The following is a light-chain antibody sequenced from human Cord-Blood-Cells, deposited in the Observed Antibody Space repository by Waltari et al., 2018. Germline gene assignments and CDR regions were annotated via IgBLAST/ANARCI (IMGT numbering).Light chain of an antibody. CDR2: LNSDGSH. CDR1: SGHSSYA. Sequence: QLVLTQSPSASASLGASVKLTCTLSSGHSSYAIAWHQQQPEKGPRYLMKLNSDGSHSKGDGPPDRFSGSSSGAERYLTISSLQSEDEADYYCQTWGTGFWVFGGGTKLTVL. J-gene: IGLJ3*02. V-gene: IGLV4-69*01. CDR3: QTWGTGFWV.